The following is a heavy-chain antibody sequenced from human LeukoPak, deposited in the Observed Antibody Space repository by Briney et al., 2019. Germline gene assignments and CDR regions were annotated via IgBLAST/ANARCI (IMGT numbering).Heavy chain of an antibody. CDR1: GFSFSHYA. CDR3: AGDFSTKYSQDH. D-gene: IGHD5/OR15-5a*01. Sequence: GGSLRLSCAASGFSFSHYALHWVRQAPGKGLEWLAFISYDGKVKYYAESVKGRFTVSRDDSKITLYLQMNSLRTEDTALYYCAGDFSTKYSQDHWGQGTLVTVSS. J-gene: IGHJ4*02. CDR2: ISYDGKVK. V-gene: IGHV3-30*04.